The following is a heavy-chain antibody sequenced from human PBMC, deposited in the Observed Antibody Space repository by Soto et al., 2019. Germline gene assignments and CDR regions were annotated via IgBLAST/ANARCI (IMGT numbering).Heavy chain of an antibody. CDR2: ISAYNGNT. CDR3: AREDSSGYKGGCRY. CDR1: GGSLNTYA. D-gene: IGHD3-22*01. Sequence: ASVKVSCKASGGSLNTYAISWVRQAPGQGLEWMGWISAYNGNTNYTQKLQGRVTMTTDTSTSSAYMELRSLRSDDTAVYYCAREDSSGYKGGCRYWGQGTLVTVSS. V-gene: IGHV1-18*01. J-gene: IGHJ4*02.